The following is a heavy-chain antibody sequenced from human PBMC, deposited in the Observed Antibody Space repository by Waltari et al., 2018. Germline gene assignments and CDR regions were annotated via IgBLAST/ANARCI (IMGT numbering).Heavy chain of an antibody. CDR2: ISSSGGST. D-gene: IGHD3-10*01. V-gene: IGHV3-23*01. CDR1: GFTFSSYA. J-gene: IGHJ1*01. CDR3: AKDRGSPSLHEYFQH. Sequence: EVQLLESGGGLVQPGGSLRLSCAASGFTFSSYAMSWVRQAPGKGLEWVSAISSSGGSTYYADSVKGRFTISRDNSKNTLYLQMNSLRAEDTAVYYCAKDRGSPSLHEYFQHWGQGTLVTVSS.